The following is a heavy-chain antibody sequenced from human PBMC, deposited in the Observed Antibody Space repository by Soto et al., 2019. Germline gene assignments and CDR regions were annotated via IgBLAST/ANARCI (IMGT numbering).Heavy chain of an antibody. D-gene: IGHD6-19*01. Sequence: QVQLVQSGAEVKKPGASVKVSCKASGYTFTSYDTNWVRQATGQRLEWMGWLNPNSGNTGYAHKCQGRVTMTSNTSISTAYMELSSRRSEDKAVYYCARGPYASSGGYSSFDYWGQGTLVTVSS. V-gene: IGHV1-8*01. CDR2: LNPNSGNT. J-gene: IGHJ4*02. CDR1: GYTFTSYD. CDR3: ARGPYASSGGYSSFDY.